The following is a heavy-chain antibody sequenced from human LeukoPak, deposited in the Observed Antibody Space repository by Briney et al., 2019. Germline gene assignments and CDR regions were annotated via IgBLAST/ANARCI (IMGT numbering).Heavy chain of an antibody. Sequence: ASVKVSCKASGYTLTGYYMHWVRQAPGQGLEWMGWINPNSGGTNYAQKFQGRVTMTRDTSISTAYMELSRLRSDDTAVYYCARGGNDYVWGSYGEGDAFDIWGQGTMVTVSS. CDR1: GYTLTGYY. CDR2: INPNSGGT. CDR3: ARGGNDYVWGSYGEGDAFDI. V-gene: IGHV1-2*02. D-gene: IGHD3-16*01. J-gene: IGHJ3*02.